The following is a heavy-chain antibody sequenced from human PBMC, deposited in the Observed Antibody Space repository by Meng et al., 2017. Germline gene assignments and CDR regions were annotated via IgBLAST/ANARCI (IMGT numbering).Heavy chain of an antibody. CDR2: ISGDGSIT. CDR1: GFTFNNYW. Sequence: VQLGECGGGLVEPGGSLRLSCAASGFTFNNYWMHWVRQVPGKGLVWVSRISGDGSITNYADSVKGRFTISRDNAKNTLYLQMNSLRPEDTAVYYCLDEAPRSDYWGQGSLVTVSS. D-gene: IGHD1-1*01. V-gene: IGHV3-74*01. J-gene: IGHJ4*02. CDR3: LDEAPRSDY.